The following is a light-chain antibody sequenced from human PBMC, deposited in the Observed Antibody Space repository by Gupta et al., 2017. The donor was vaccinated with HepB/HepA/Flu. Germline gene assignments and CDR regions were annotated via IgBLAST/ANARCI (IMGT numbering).Light chain of an antibody. Sequence: DIVMTQSPLSLPVTPGEPASISCRSSQSLLHSNGYNYLDWYLQKPGQSPPLLIYLGSNRASGVPDRLSGSGSGTDLTLKSSRVEAEDVGVYYCMQALQTPWTFGQGTKVEIK. CDR3: MQALQTPWT. J-gene: IGKJ1*01. CDR1: QSLLHSNGYNY. CDR2: LGS. V-gene: IGKV2-28*01.